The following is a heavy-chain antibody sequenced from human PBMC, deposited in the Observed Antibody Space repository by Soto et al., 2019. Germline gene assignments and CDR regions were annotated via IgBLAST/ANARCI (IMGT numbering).Heavy chain of an antibody. CDR3: ARALPVAKGGFDP. J-gene: IGHJ5*02. V-gene: IGHV3-53*02. CDR1: GFTVSNTY. CDR2: IYTAGGT. D-gene: IGHD2-2*01. Sequence: EVQLVETGGGLIQPGGSLRLSCAASGFTVSNTYMTWVPQPPGKGLECVSVIYTAGGTNYADSVKGRFIISRDNSKNTLYLQMNSLRAEDTAVYYCARALPVAKGGFDPWGQGALVTVSS.